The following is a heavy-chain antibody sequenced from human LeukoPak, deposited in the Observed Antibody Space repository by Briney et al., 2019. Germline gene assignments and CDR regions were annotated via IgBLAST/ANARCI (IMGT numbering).Heavy chain of an antibody. Sequence: SQTLSLTCTVSGGSISSGTYYCSWIRQPAGKGLEWIGRMDISGTTNYNPSLKSRVTISVDTSKNQFSLRLNSVTAADTAVYYCARGRSGSYYFDYWGQGTLVTVSS. V-gene: IGHV4-61*02. J-gene: IGHJ4*02. CDR1: GGSISSGTYY. CDR3: ARGRSGSYYFDY. D-gene: IGHD1-26*01. CDR2: MDISGTT.